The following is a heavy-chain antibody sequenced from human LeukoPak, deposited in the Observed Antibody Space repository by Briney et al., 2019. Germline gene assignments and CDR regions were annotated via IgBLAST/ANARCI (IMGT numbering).Heavy chain of an antibody. V-gene: IGHV1-2*06. CDR2: INPNSGGT. J-gene: IGHJ4*02. CDR1: GYTFTGYY. D-gene: IGHD2-2*01. Sequence: ASVKVSCKASGYTFTGYYIHWVRQAPGQGLEWMGRINPNSGGTNYAQKFQGRVTMTRDTSTSTAYMELSRLRSDDTAVYFCARDLGSTRGYWGQGILVTVSS. CDR3: ARDLGSTRGY.